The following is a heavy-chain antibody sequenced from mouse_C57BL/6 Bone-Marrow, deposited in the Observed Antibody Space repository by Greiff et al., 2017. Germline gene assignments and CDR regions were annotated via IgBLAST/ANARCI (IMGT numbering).Heavy chain of an antibody. CDR1: GYTFTGYW. CDR3: AREGLRRDFDY. J-gene: IGHJ2*01. Sequence: QVQLQQSGAELMKPGASVKLSCKATGYTFTGYWIEWVKQRPGHGLEWIGEILPGSGSTNYNEKFKGKATFTADTSSNTAYMQLRSLTTEDSAIYYCAREGLRRDFDYWGQGTTLTVSS. V-gene: IGHV1-9*01. D-gene: IGHD2-2*01. CDR2: ILPGSGST.